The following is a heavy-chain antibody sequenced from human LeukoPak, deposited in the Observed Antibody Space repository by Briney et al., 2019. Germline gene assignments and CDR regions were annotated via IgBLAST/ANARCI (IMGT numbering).Heavy chain of an antibody. CDR3: ARHRGYSYGYRDY. J-gene: IGHJ4*02. CDR2: INQDGSEK. V-gene: IGHV3-7*01. D-gene: IGHD5-18*01. Sequence: PGGSLRLSCAASGFIFSSYWMSWVRQAPGKGLEWVANINQDGSEKYYVDSVKGRFTMSRDNAKNSLYLQMNSLRAEDTAVYYCARHRGYSYGYRDYWGQGTLVTVSS. CDR1: GFIFSSYW.